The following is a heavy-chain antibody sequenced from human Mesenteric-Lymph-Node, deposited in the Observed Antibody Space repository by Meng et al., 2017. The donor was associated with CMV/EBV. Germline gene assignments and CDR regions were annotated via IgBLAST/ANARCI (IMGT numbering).Heavy chain of an antibody. J-gene: IGHJ4*02. D-gene: IGHD2-2*01. Sequence: GESLKISCAASGFTFSSYSMNWVRQAPGKGLEWVSSISSSSSYIYYADSVKGRFTISRDNAKNSLYLQMNSLRAEDTAVYYCAPEGRVSSHWGQGTLVTVSS. CDR3: APEGRVSSH. CDR2: ISSSSSYI. V-gene: IGHV3-21*01. CDR1: GFTFSSYS.